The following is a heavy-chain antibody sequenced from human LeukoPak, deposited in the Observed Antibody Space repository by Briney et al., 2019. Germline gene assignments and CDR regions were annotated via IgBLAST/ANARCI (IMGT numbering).Heavy chain of an antibody. CDR2: IYYSGST. J-gene: IGHJ4*02. CDR3: ARGMGLGSGSTGG. CDR1: GGXISTYY. Sequence: PSETLSLTCTVSGGXISTYYWSWIRQPPGKGLEWIGYIYYSGSTNYNPSLKSRVTISVDTSKNQFSLKLSSVTAADTAVYYCARGMGLGSGSTGGWGQGTLVTVSS. V-gene: IGHV4-59*01. D-gene: IGHD3-10*01.